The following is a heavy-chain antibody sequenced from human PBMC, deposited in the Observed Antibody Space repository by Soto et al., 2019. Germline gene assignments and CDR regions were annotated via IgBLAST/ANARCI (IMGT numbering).Heavy chain of an antibody. Sequence: QVQLQESAPGLVKPSETLSLTCTASGGSVSSGSYYWSWIRQPPGKGLEWIGYIYYSGSTNYNPSLKSRDTISVDKSKNHFALMLSSVTAADTAVYYCARVRREYSTGLWAVQFDYRGQGTPVTGSS. CDR1: GGSVSSGSYY. CDR3: ARVRREYSTGLWAVQFDY. CDR2: IYYSGST. V-gene: IGHV4-61*03. J-gene: IGHJ4*02. D-gene: IGHD5-18*01.